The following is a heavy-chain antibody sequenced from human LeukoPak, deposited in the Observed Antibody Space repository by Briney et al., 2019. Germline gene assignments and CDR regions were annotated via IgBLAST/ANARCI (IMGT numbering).Heavy chain of an antibody. CDR1: GYTFTSYA. CDR3: ARVAYSSGWYFFDY. CDR2: INAGNGNT. J-gene: IGHJ4*02. Sequence: ASVKVSCKASGYTFTSYAMHWVRQAPGQRLDWMGWINAGNGNTKYSQKFQGRVTITRDTSASTAYMELSSLRSEDTAVYYCARVAYSSGWYFFDYWGQGTLVTVSS. V-gene: IGHV1-3*01. D-gene: IGHD6-19*01.